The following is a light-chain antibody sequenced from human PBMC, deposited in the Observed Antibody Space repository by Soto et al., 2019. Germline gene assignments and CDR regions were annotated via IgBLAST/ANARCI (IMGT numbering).Light chain of an antibody. Sequence: DIQLTQSPSFLSASVGDRVSITCRAGHDFSSYLAWYQQNPGKAPKLLISSISTLQSGVPSRFSGSGSGTEVTLTISSLQPEDFATYYCQHLNSYPPLTFGQGTRLEIK. J-gene: IGKJ5*01. CDR1: HDFSSY. CDR2: SIS. CDR3: QHLNSYPPLT. V-gene: IGKV1-9*01.